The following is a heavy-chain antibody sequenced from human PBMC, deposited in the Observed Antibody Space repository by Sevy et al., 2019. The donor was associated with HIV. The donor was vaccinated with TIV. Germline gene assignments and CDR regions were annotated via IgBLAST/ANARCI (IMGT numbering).Heavy chain of an antibody. V-gene: IGHV4-59*01. D-gene: IGHD3-22*01. CDR2: IYYSGST. CDR1: GGSISSYY. CDR3: ARNYDSSGYTDAFDI. Sequence: SETLSLTCTVSGGSISSYYWSWIRQPPGKGLEWIGYIYYSGSTNYNPSLKSRVTISVDTSKNQFSLKLSSLTAADTAVYYCARNYDSSGYTDAFDIWGQGTMVTVSS. J-gene: IGHJ3*02.